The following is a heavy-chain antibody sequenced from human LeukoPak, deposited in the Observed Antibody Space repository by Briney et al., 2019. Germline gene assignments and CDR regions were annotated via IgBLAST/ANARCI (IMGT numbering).Heavy chain of an antibody. CDR2: INHSGST. V-gene: IGHV4-34*01. J-gene: IGHJ5*02. D-gene: IGHD6-6*01. CDR1: GGSFSGYY. CDR3: ARSLAARPASGWFDP. Sequence: SETLSLTCAVYGGSFSGYYWSWIRQPPGKGLEWIGEINHSGSTNYNPSLKSRVTISVDTSKNQFSLKLSSVTAADTAVYYCARSLAARPASGWFDPWGRGTLVTVSS.